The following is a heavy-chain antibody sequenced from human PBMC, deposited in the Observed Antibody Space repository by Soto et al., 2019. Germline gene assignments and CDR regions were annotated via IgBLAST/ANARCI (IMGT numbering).Heavy chain of an antibody. CDR1: GGTFSSYA. J-gene: IGHJ5*02. Sequence: QVQLVQSGAEVKKPGSSVKVSCKASGGTFSSYAITWVRQAPGQGLEWMGGIIPIFGTANYAQKFQGRVTIPADDPLTTPYMGWRGRRSGAPAVNNCARISPSSSSDPWGQGTLVTVSS. CDR3: ARISPSSSSDP. V-gene: IGHV1-69*01. CDR2: IIPIFGTA.